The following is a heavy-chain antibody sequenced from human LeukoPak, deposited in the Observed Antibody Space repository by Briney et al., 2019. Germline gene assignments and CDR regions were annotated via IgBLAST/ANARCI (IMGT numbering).Heavy chain of an antibody. Sequence: GGSLRLSCAASGFTFSSYNMNWVRQAPGKGLEWVSSITSGSSYIYYADSVKGRFTISRDNAKNSLYLQMNSLRAEDTAVYYCARDPYSGSYGNYYYYFMDVWGKGTTVTISS. CDR3: ARDPYSGSYGNYYYYFMDV. CDR1: GFTFSSYN. D-gene: IGHD1-26*01. CDR2: ITSGSSYI. V-gene: IGHV3-21*01. J-gene: IGHJ6*03.